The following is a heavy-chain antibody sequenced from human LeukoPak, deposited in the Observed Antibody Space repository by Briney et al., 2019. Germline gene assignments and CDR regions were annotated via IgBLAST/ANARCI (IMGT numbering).Heavy chain of an antibody. CDR1: EYTFTSYD. D-gene: IGHD2-2*01. CDR3: ARARSSHYYYYMDV. V-gene: IGHV1-8*03. CDR2: MNPNSGNT. Sequence: GASVKVSCKASEYTFTSYDINWVRQATGQGLEWMGWMNPNSGNTGYAQKFQGRVTITRNTSISTAYMELSSLRSEDTAVYYCARARSSHYYYYMDVWGKGTTVTVSS. J-gene: IGHJ6*03.